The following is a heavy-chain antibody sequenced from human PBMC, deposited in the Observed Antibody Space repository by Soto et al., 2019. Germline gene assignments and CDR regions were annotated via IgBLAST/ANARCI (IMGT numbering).Heavy chain of an antibody. V-gene: IGHV3-30-3*01. J-gene: IGHJ4*02. D-gene: IGHD3-22*01. CDR1: GFTLSSYA. CDR3: ARSDITMIVVVITPFDY. Sequence: PGXSLRLSCAASGFTLSSYAMHWFRQAPVNGLEWVAVISYDGSNKYYADSVKGRFTISRDNSKNTLYLQMNSLRAEDTAVYYCARSDITMIVVVITPFDYWGQGTLVTVSS. CDR2: ISYDGSNK.